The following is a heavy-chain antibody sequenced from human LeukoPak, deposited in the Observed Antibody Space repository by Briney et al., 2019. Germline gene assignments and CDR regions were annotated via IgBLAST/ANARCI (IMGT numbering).Heavy chain of an antibody. V-gene: IGHV1-69*04. CDR1: GGTFSSYA. D-gene: IGHD3-22*01. J-gene: IGHJ4*02. CDR3: ARGIAYYYDSSDYTLDY. Sequence: GSSVKVSCKASGGTFSSYAISWVRQAPGQGLEWMGRIIPILGIANYAQKFQGRVTITADKSTSTAYMELSSLRSEDTAVYYCARGIAYYYDSSDYTLDYWGQGTLVTVSS. CDR2: IIPILGIA.